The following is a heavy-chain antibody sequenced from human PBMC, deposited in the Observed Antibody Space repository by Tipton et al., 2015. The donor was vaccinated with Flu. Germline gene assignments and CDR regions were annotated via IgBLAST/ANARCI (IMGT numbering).Heavy chain of an antibody. Sequence: SLRLSCSASGFTVSDFYMGWVRQAPGKGLEWVSVIYSGGSTYYADSVKGRFTISRDDSKTIAYLQMNSLNTEDTGVYYCTRGSTSSWLWGQGTLVTVSS. V-gene: IGHV3-53*01. J-gene: IGHJ4*02. CDR2: IYSGGST. CDR1: GFTVSDFY. CDR3: TRGSTSSWL. D-gene: IGHD6-13*01.